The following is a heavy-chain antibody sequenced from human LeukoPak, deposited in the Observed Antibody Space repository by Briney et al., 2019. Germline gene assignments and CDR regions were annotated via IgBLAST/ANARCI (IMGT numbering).Heavy chain of an antibody. CDR1: GGSISSYY. J-gene: IGHJ4*02. CDR2: IYYSGST. Sequence: PSETLSLTCTVSGGSISSYYWSWIRQPPGKGLGWIGYIYYSGSTNYNPSLKSRVTISVDTSKNQFSLKLSSVTAADTAVYYCARLTVAGTYVGPWFDYWGQGTLVTVSS. D-gene: IGHD6-19*01. V-gene: IGHV4-59*01. CDR3: ARLTVAGTYVGPWFDY.